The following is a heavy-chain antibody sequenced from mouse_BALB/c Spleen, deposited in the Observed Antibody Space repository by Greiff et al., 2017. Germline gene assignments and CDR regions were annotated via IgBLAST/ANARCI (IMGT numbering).Heavy chain of an antibody. CDR2: ISDGGSYT. Sequence: DVKLVESGGGLVKPGGSLKLSCAASGFTFSDYYMYWVRQTPEKRLEWVATISDGGSYTYYPDSVKGRFTISRDNAKNNLYLQMSSLKSEDTAMYYCARDGGNYGAMDYWGQGTSVTVSS. CDR1: GFTFSDYY. V-gene: IGHV5-4*02. D-gene: IGHD2-1*01. J-gene: IGHJ4*01. CDR3: ARDGGNYGAMDY.